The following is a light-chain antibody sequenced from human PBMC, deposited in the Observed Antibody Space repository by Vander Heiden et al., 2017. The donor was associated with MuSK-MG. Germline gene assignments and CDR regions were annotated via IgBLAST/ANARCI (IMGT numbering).Light chain of an antibody. CDR2: AAS. V-gene: IGKV1-9*01. J-gene: IGKJ1*01. Sequence: DIQLTQSPSFLSASVGDRVAITCRASQGIINYLAWYQQKPGKAPNLLIYAASTLRTGVPSRFSGSESGTEFTLTISSLQPEDFATYYCQQLHSSPRTFGQGTKVXIK. CDR3: QQLHSSPRT. CDR1: QGIINY.